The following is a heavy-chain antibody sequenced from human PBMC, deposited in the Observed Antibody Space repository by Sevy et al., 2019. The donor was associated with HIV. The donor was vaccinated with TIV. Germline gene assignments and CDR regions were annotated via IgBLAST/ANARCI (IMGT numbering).Heavy chain of an antibody. V-gene: IGHV3-30-3*01. CDR2: ISNDGSNK. J-gene: IGHJ6*02. Sequence: GGSLRLSCAASGFTFSNYAMHWVRQAPGKGLEWVALISNDGSNKYYADSVKGRFTISRDNSKNTLCLQMNSLRIEDTAVHYCARPTQQLVFYFGMDVWGQGTTVTVSS. D-gene: IGHD6-6*01. CDR1: GFTFSNYA. CDR3: ARPTQQLVFYFGMDV.